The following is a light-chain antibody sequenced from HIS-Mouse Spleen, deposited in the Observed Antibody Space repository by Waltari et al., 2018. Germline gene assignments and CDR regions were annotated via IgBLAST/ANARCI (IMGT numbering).Light chain of an antibody. V-gene: IGLV3-10*01. CDR2: EDS. J-gene: IGLJ2*01. CDR3: YSTDSSGNHRV. CDR1: ALPHKY. Sequence: SYELTQPPSVSVSPGQTARLTCSGDALPHKYASCYQQKSGQAPVLVIYEDSKRPSGIPERFSGSSSGTMATLTISGAQVEDEADYYCYSTDSSGNHRVFGGGTKLTVL.